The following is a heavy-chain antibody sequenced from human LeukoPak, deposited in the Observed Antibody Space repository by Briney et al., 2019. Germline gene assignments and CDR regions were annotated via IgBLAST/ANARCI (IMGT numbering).Heavy chain of an antibody. Sequence: GGSLRLSCAASGFTFSSYSMNWVRQAPGKGLEWVSSISSSSSYIYYADSVKGRFTISRDNAKNSLYPQMNSLRAEDTAVYYCARAFSDDYGDVYNWFDPWGQGTLVTVSS. CDR3: ARAFSDDYGDVYNWFDP. CDR1: GFTFSSYS. J-gene: IGHJ5*02. V-gene: IGHV3-21*01. CDR2: ISSSSSYI. D-gene: IGHD4-17*01.